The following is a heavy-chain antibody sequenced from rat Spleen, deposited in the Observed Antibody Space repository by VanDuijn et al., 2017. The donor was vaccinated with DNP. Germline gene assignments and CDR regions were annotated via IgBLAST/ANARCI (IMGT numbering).Heavy chain of an antibody. CDR2: ITGGSGTT. V-gene: IGHV5-31*01. Sequence: EVQLVESGGDLVQPGRSLKLSCVASGFTFNYYWMAWIRQVPGKGLEWIASITGGSGTTSYPDSVKGRFTISRDDAKNTLSLQMNSLRSEDTATYYCATHTFTPGITTPFAYWGQGTLVTVSS. CDR1: GFTFNYYW. J-gene: IGHJ3*01. CDR3: ATHTFTPGITTPFAY. D-gene: IGHD1-4*01.